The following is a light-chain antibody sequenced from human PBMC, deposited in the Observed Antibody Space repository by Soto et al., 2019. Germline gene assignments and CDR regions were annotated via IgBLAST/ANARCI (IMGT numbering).Light chain of an antibody. V-gene: IGKV3D-15*01. CDR1: QSVSSN. CDR3: QQYSDWPLT. J-gene: IGKJ4*01. Sequence: EIVLTQSPGTLSLSPGERATLSCRASQSVSSNLAWYQQKPGQAPRLLLFGASTRATGTPARFSGSGSETEFTLTISSLQSEDFAVYYCQQYSDWPLTFGGGTKVEIK. CDR2: GAS.